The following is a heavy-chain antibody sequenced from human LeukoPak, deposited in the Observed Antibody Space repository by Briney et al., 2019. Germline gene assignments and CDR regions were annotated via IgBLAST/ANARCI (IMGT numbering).Heavy chain of an antibody. V-gene: IGHV3-21*01. CDR3: ARDLNEGYSSGCFYY. CDR2: ISSSSSYI. J-gene: IGHJ4*02. D-gene: IGHD6-19*01. Sequence: GGSLRLSCAASGFTFSSYSMNWVRQAPGKGLEWVSSISSSSSYIYYADSVKGRFTISRDNAKNSLYLQMNSLRAEDTAVYYCARDLNEGYSSGCFYYWGQGALVTVSS. CDR1: GFTFSSYS.